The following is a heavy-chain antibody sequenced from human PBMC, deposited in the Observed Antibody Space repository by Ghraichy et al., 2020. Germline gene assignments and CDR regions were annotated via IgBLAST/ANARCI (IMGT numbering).Heavy chain of an antibody. J-gene: IGHJ1*01. CDR1: GGSISSSSYY. CDR2: IYYSGST. D-gene: IGHD5-24*01. Sequence: SETLSLTCTVSGGSISSSSYYWGWIRQPPGKGLEWIGSIYYSGSTYYNPSLKSRVTISVDTSKNQFSLKLSSVTAADTAVYYCARRSRRRDGYNSEYFQHWGQGTLVTVSS. CDR3: ARRSRRRDGYNSEYFQH. V-gene: IGHV4-39*01.